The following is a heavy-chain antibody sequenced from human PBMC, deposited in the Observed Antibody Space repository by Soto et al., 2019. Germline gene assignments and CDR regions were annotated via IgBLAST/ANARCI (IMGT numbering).Heavy chain of an antibody. CDR3: ARLPIAVAGRYYYYGMDV. V-gene: IGHV4-34*01. CDR1: GWSFSGYY. CDR2: INHSGST. Sequence: PXETLSLTCAVYGWSFSGYYWSWIRQPPGKGLEWIGEINHSGSTNYNPSLKSRVTISVDTSKNQFSLKLSSVTAADTAVYYCARLPIAVAGRYYYYGMDVWGQGTTVTVSS. J-gene: IGHJ6*02. D-gene: IGHD6-19*01.